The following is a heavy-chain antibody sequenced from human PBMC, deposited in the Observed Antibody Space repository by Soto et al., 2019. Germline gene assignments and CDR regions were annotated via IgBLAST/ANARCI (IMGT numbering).Heavy chain of an antibody. D-gene: IGHD4-17*01. V-gene: IGHV1-46*01. J-gene: IGHJ4*02. Sequence: QVQLVQSGAEVRKPGASVRLSCKASGYTLTRFYLHWVRQAPGPGLEWMRIINTRGGTTAYAQKFRGRLTVTRDTSTSTVYMELSNLRSEDTAIYYCARGPDDSDVPRWDYWGQGTRVTVSS. CDR1: GYTLTRFY. CDR2: INTRGGTT. CDR3: ARGPDDSDVPRWDY.